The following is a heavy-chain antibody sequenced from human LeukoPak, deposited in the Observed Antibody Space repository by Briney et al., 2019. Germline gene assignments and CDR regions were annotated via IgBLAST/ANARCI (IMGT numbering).Heavy chain of an antibody. V-gene: IGHV3-23*01. D-gene: IGHD1-26*01. Sequence: GGSLRLSCAASGFTFSSYAMNWVRQAPGKGLEWVSFISGNGGKKYYVDSVEGRFTISRDNSRNTVYLQMNDLRVEDTAVYYCAKRYSGSSGLYNFDYWGQGTLVTVSS. J-gene: IGHJ4*02. CDR3: AKRYSGSSGLYNFDY. CDR1: GFTFSSYA. CDR2: ISGNGGKK.